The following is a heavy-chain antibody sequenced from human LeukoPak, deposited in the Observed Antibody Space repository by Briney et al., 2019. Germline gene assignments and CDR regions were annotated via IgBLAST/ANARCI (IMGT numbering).Heavy chain of an antibody. Sequence: PSETLSLTCAVYGGSFSGYYWSWIRQPPGKGLEWIGEINHSGSTNYNPSLKSRVTISVDTSKNQFSLKLSSVTAADTAVYYCARVRWGAAAGGNAFDPWGQGTLVTVSS. D-gene: IGHD6-13*01. V-gene: IGHV4-34*01. J-gene: IGHJ5*02. CDR1: GGSFSGYY. CDR2: INHSGST. CDR3: ARVRWGAAAGGNAFDP.